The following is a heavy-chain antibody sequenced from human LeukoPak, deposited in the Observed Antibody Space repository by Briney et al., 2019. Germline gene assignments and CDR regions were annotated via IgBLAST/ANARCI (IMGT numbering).Heavy chain of an antibody. Sequence: SVKVSCKASGGTFSRHAISWVRQAPGQGLEWMGGIIPMFGTANYAQKFQGRVTITTDESTSTGYMELSSLRSEDTAVYYCATPYYDSSGYHALDYWGRGTLVTVSS. CDR2: IIPMFGTA. J-gene: IGHJ4*02. V-gene: IGHV1-69*05. CDR3: ATPYYDSSGYHALDY. CDR1: GGTFSRHA. D-gene: IGHD3-22*01.